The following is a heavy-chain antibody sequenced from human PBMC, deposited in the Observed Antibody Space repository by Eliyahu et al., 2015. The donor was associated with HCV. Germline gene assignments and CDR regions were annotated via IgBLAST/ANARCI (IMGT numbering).Heavy chain of an antibody. J-gene: IGHJ5*02. CDR2: INPSGGST. Sequence: QVQLVQSGAEVKKPGASVKVSCKASGYTFTSYYMHWVRQAPGQGLEWMGIINPSGGSTSYAQKFQGRVTMTRDTSTSTVYMELSSLRSEDTAVYYCARERDFGVVIGNNWFDPWGQGTLVTVSS. CDR1: GYTFTSYY. D-gene: IGHD3-3*01. CDR3: ARERDFGVVIGNNWFDP. V-gene: IGHV1-46*03.